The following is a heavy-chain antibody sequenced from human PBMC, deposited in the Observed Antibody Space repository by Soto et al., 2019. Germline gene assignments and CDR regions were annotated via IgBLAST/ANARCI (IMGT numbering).Heavy chain of an antibody. D-gene: IGHD3-10*01. CDR2: IYYSGST. Sequence: QVQLQESGPGLVKPSQTLSLPCTVSVGSISSGDYSWSWIRRPPGKGLEWIGYIYYSGSTYYNPSLKSRVTISVDTSKNQFSLKLSSVTAADTAVYYCARVGFGELMGEEYWGQGTLVTVSS. CDR3: ARVGFGELMGEEY. J-gene: IGHJ4*02. V-gene: IGHV4-30-4*01. CDR1: VGSISSGDYS.